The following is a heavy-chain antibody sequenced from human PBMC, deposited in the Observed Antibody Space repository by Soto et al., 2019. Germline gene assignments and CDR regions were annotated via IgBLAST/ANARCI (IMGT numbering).Heavy chain of an antibody. CDR3: VGFGVDANWFDP. CDR2: ISHSGSKK. V-gene: IGHV3-7*03. D-gene: IGHD3-3*01. J-gene: IGHJ5*02. CDR1: GFKISSSS. Sequence: PGGSLRISCAAFGFKISSSSMNWVRPAPGKGLEWVAYISHSGSKKYYVDSVKGRFTISRDNAKNSLYLQMNSLRAEDTAVYYCVGFGVDANWFDPWGQGTLVTVSS.